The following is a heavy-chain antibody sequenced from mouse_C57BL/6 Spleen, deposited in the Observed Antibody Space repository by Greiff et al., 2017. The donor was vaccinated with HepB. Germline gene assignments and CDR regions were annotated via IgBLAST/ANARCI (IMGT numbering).Heavy chain of an antibody. CDR2: IHPNSGST. D-gene: IGHD3-3*01. V-gene: IGHV1-64*01. Sequence: VQLQQSGAELVKPGASVKLSCKASGYTFTSYWMHWVKQRPGQGLEWIGMIHPNSGSTNYNEKFKSKSTLTVDKASSTAYMQLSSLTSEDSAVYYCARGTRGLYAMDYWGQGTSVTVSA. CDR1: GYTFTSYW. J-gene: IGHJ4*01. CDR3: ARGTRGLYAMDY.